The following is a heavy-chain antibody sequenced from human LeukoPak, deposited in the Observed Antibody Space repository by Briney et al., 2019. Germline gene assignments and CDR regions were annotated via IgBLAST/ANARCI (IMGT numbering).Heavy chain of an antibody. CDR3: AELGITMIGGV. J-gene: IGHJ6*04. Sequence: GGSLRLSCAASGLDFNTYSMNWVRQTPGKDLQWVASIGHSSQYIYYADSVKGRFTISRDNAKSSLFLQMNSLRAEDTAVYYCAELGITMIGGVWGKGTTVTISS. D-gene: IGHD3-10*02. CDR2: IGHSSQYI. CDR1: GLDFNTYS. V-gene: IGHV3-21*01.